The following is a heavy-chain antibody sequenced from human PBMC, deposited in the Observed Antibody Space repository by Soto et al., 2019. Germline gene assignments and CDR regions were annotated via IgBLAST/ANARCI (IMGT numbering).Heavy chain of an antibody. Sequence: QVQLVQSGAEVKKPGSSVKVSCKASGGTFSSYSINWVRQAPGQGLEWMGEIIPIFGTANYAQKFQGRVTITAGESTSTAYLELSSLRSWDTAVYFCARDGGRHSGGIDYWGQGTLVTVSS. CDR1: GGTFSSYS. CDR2: IIPIFGTA. CDR3: ARDGGRHSGGIDY. D-gene: IGHD1-26*01. V-gene: IGHV1-69*01. J-gene: IGHJ4*02.